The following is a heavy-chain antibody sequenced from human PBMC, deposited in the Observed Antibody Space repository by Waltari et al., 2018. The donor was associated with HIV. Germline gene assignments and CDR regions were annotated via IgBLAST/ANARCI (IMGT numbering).Heavy chain of an antibody. CDR1: GYTFTSYD. CDR2: MNPNSGNT. D-gene: IGHD6-19*01. J-gene: IGHJ4*02. CDR3: ARAVEQWLVPGPSFDY. V-gene: IGHV1-8*01. Sequence: QVQLVQSGAEVKKPGASVKVSCKASGYTFTSYDITWVRQATGQGLEWMGWMNPNSGNTGYAQKFQGRVTMTRNTSISTAYMELSSLRSEDTAVYYCARAVEQWLVPGPSFDYWGQGTLVTVSS.